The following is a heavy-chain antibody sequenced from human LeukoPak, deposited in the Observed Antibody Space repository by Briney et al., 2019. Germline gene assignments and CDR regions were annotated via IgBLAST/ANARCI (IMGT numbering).Heavy chain of an antibody. CDR1: GGSISSGGYS. CDR2: IYHSGST. CDR3: ARQLVGATTVVDY. Sequence: PSETLSLTCAVSGGSISSGGYSWSWIRQPPGKGLEWIGYIYHSGSTYYNPSLKSRVTISVDTSKNQFSLKLSSVTAADTAVYYCARQLVGATTVVDYWGQGTLVTVSS. J-gene: IGHJ4*02. D-gene: IGHD1-26*01. V-gene: IGHV4-30-2*03.